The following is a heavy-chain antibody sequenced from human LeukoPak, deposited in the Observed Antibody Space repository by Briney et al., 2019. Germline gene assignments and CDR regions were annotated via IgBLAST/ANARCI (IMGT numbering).Heavy chain of an antibody. CDR3: ERVGSGWGFDY. CDR2: ISYDGSNK. V-gene: IGHV3-30*03. D-gene: IGHD6-19*01. J-gene: IGHJ4*02. CDR1: GFTFSSYG. Sequence: GGSLRLSCAASGFTFSSYGMHWVRQAPGKGLEWVAVISYDGSNKYYADSVNGRFTISRDNSKNTLYLKMNSLRAEDTAVYYCERVGSGWGFDYWGQGTQVTVSS.